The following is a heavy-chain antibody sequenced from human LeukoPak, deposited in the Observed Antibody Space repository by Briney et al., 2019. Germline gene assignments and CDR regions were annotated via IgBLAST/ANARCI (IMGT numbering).Heavy chain of an antibody. CDR2: FDPEDGET. V-gene: IGHV1-24*01. CDR1: GYTLTELS. D-gene: IGHD3-16*02. J-gene: IGHJ5*02. CDR3: ATGLDSYRGLP. Sequence: ASVKVSCQVSGYTLTELSMHWVRQAPGKGLEWMGGFDPEDGETIYTQKLQGRGTMNQDTHTDTAYMEPNSLRSDDTAVYYCATGLDSYRGLPWAQGTLVTVSS.